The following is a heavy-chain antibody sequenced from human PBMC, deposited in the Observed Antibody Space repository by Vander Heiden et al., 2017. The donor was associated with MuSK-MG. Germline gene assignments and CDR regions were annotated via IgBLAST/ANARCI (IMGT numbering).Heavy chain of an antibody. Sequence: QVQLVQSGAEVKKAGASVKVSCKASGYTFTSYDINWVRQAPGQGLEWLGWMNPNSGNTGYARKFRGRVTVTRNTSISTAYMELSRLTPEDTAVYYCARALEAVAGRGFDYWGRGALVTVSS. CDR2: MNPNSGNT. V-gene: IGHV1-8*01. D-gene: IGHD6-19*01. CDR1: GYTFTSYD. CDR3: ARALEAVAGRGFDY. J-gene: IGHJ4*02.